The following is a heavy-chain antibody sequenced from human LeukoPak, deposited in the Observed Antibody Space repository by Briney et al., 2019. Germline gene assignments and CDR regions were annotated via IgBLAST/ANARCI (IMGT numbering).Heavy chain of an antibody. CDR3: ARDRSLTTVTSKWFDP. J-gene: IGHJ5*02. CDR2: IYTSGST. Sequence: SETLSLTCTVSGGSISSGSYYWSWIRQPAGKGLEWIGRIYTSGSTNYNPSLKSRVTISVDTSKNQFSLKLSSVTSADTAVYYCARDRSLTTVTSKWFDPWGQGTLVTVSS. CDR1: GGSISSGSYY. D-gene: IGHD4-17*01. V-gene: IGHV4-61*02.